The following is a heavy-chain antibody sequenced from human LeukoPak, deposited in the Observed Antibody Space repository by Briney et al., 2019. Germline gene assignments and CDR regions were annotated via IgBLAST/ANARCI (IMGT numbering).Heavy chain of an antibody. J-gene: IGHJ4*02. Sequence: GESLKISCKGSGYSFTSYWIGWVRQMPGKGLEWMGIIYPGDSDTRYSPSFQGQVTISADKSISTAYLQWSSLKASDTAMYYCARQPLPYYDILTGYYEFDYWGQGTLVTVSS. CDR2: IYPGDSDT. D-gene: IGHD3-9*01. CDR1: GYSFTSYW. V-gene: IGHV5-51*01. CDR3: ARQPLPYYDILTGYYEFDY.